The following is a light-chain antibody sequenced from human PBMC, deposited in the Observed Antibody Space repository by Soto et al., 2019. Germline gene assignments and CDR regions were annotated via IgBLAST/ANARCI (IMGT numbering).Light chain of an antibody. CDR1: QGIGST. CDR3: QQYGSSPFT. CDR2: GAS. Sequence: EIVITQSPATLSVSPGEGATLSCRASQGIGSTLAWYQQKPGQTPRLLIYGASTRATGVPARFSGSGSGTDFTLTINSLQSEDFAVYYCQQYGSSPFTFGPGTKVDIK. V-gene: IGKV3-15*01. J-gene: IGKJ3*01.